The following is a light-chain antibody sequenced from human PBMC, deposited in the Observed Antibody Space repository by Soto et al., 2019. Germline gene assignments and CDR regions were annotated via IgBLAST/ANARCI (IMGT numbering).Light chain of an antibody. CDR3: KQTKCFPLT. CDR1: QDISKN. J-gene: IGKJ4*01. CDR2: AAS. V-gene: IGKV1-12*01. Sequence: DIQMTQSPSSLSASVGARVTITCRASQDISKNLAWYQQIPGKAPKLLIVAASTLQSGVPSRFSASGSGTYFILTVGGLQPEDAATYYCKQTKCFPLTFGGGTKVEIK.